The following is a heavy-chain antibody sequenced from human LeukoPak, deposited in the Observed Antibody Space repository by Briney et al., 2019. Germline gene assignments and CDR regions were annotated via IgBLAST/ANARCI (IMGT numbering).Heavy chain of an antibody. CDR3: ARDPRGGSGSYYNPPSDY. D-gene: IGHD3-10*01. CDR1: GYTFTGYY. V-gene: IGHV1-2*02. J-gene: IGHJ4*02. Sequence: ASVKVSCKASGYTFTGYYMHWVRQVPGQGLEWMGWINPNSGGTNYAQKFQGRVTMTRDTSISTAYMELSRLRSDDTAVYYCARDPRGGSGSYYNPPSDYWGQGTLVTVSS. CDR2: INPNSGGT.